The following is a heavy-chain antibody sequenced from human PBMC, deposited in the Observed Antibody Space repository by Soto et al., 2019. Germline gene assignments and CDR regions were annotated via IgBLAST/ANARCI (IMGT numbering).Heavy chain of an antibody. V-gene: IGHV2-5*02. CDR2: IYWDDDE. CDR3: AHSRNLITEDGQVGDVDY. Sequence: QITLKESGPTLVKPAQTLALTCSFSGFSLTTDGEGVGWVRQPPGEALEWLALIYWDDDERYSPSLKTRLTITKDPSKNQVVLIMTNMDPVDTATYYCAHSRNLITEDGQVGDVDYWGQGTLVTVSS. CDR1: GFSLTTDGEG. J-gene: IGHJ4*02. D-gene: IGHD3-10*01.